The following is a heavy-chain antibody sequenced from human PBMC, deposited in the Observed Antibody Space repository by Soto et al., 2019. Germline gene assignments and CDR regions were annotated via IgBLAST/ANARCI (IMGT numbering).Heavy chain of an antibody. CDR3: ARGRGYSGDDHYYYFDMDV. CDR1: GGTFNNYP. V-gene: IGHV1-69*13. Sequence: SVKVSCKASGGTFNNYPITWVRQAPGEGLEWMGDSIPIFGTANYAQKFQGRVTISVDESTSTAYMELSSLRSEDTAVYYCARGRGYSGDDHYYYFDMDVWGQGTTVTVSS. CDR2: SIPIFGTA. D-gene: IGHD5-12*01. J-gene: IGHJ6*02.